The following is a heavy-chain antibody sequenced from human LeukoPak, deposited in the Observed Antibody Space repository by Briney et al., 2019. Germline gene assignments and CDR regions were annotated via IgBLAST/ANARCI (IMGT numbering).Heavy chain of an antibody. CDR2: IIPIFGTA. D-gene: IGHD5-18*01. V-gene: IGHV1-69*13. CDR3: ASAHNGAMVNRGVYYYGMDV. CDR1: GGTFSSYA. J-gene: IGHJ6*02. Sequence: SVNVSCKASGGTFSSYAISWVRQAPGQGLEWMGGIIPIFGTANYAQKFQGRVTITADESTSIAYMELSSLRSEDTAVYYCASAHNGAMVNRGVYYYGMDVWGQGTTVTVSS.